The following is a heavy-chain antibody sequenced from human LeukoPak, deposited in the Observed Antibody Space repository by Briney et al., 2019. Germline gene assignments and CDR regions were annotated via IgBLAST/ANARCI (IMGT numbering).Heavy chain of an antibody. CDR3: AKDSDDSSGYLDY. CDR2: ISWNSGGI. D-gene: IGHD3-22*01. CDR1: GFTFDDYA. J-gene: IGHJ4*02. Sequence: GRSLRLSCAASGFTFDDYAMHWVRQAPGKGLEWVSGISWNSGGIGYADSVKGRFTISRDNAKNSLYLQMNSLRAEDTALYYCAKDSDDSSGYLDYWGQGTLVTVSS. V-gene: IGHV3-9*01.